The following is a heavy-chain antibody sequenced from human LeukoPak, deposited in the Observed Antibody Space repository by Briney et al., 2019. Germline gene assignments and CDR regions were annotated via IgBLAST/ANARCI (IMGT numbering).Heavy chain of an antibody. V-gene: IGHV4-34*01. Sequence: SETLSLTCAVYGGSFSGYYWSWIRQPPGKGLEWIGEINHSGSTNYNPSLKSRVTISVDTSKNQFSLKLSSVTAADTAVYYRARQGDFYDYWGQGTLVTVSS. CDR1: GGSFSGYY. J-gene: IGHJ4*02. CDR2: INHSGST. CDR3: ARQGDFYDY.